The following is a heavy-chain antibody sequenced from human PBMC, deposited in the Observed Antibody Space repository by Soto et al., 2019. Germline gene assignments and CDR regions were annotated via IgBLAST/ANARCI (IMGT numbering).Heavy chain of an antibody. V-gene: IGHV3-23*01. Sequence: PGGSLRLSCAASGFTFSTYAMAWIRQAPGKGLEWVSAISNNGGRTYYADSVKGRFTISRDNSKNTLYLQMNSMKAEDTAIYYCAIDRMIVVVITTYNDAFDIWGQGTMVTVSS. CDR2: ISNNGGRT. CDR3: AIDRMIVVVITTYNDAFDI. J-gene: IGHJ3*02. CDR1: GFTFSTYA. D-gene: IGHD3-22*01.